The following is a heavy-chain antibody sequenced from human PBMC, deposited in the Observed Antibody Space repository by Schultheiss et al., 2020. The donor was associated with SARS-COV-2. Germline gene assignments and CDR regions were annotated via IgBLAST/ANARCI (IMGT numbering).Heavy chain of an antibody. Sequence: GGSLRLSCAASGFTFSDYYMSWIRQAPGKGLEWVAVIWYDGSNKYYADSVKGRFTISRDNSKNTLYLQMNSLRAEDTAVYYCAREANDFWSGYYIRWGYYYGMDVWGQGTTVTVSS. V-gene: IGHV3-33*08. J-gene: IGHJ6*02. CDR1: GFTFSDYY. D-gene: IGHD3-3*01. CDR3: AREANDFWSGYYIRWGYYYGMDV. CDR2: IWYDGSNK.